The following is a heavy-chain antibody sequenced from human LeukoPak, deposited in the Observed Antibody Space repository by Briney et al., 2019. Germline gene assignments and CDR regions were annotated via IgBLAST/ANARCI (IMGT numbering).Heavy chain of an antibody. V-gene: IGHV3-23*01. CDR1: GFTFSTYA. Sequence: PGGSLRLSCAASGFTFSTYAMTWLRQAPGKGLEWVSALNYNGGNTYYADSVKGRFTISRDNSKNMLYLQMNSLRAEDTAIYYCAKDLDYWGQGTLVTVSS. CDR3: AKDLDY. J-gene: IGHJ4*02. CDR2: LNYNGGNT.